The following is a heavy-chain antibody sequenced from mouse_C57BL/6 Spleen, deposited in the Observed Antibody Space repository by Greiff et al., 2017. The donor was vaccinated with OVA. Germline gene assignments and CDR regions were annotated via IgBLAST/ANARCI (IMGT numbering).Heavy chain of an antibody. CDR1: GYSITSGYY. CDR3: ARDGDYGSSSYY. CDR2: ISYDGSN. J-gene: IGHJ2*01. D-gene: IGHD1-1*01. V-gene: IGHV3-6*01. Sequence: DVQLQESGPGLVKPSQSLSLTCSVTGYSITSGYYWNWIRQFPGNKLEWMGYISYDGSNNYNPSLKNRISITRDTSKNQFFLKLNSVTTEDTATYYCARDGDYGSSSYYWGQGTTLTVSS.